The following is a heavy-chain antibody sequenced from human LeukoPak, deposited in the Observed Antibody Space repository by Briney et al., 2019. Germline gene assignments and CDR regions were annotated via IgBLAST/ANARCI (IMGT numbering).Heavy chain of an antibody. J-gene: IGHJ4*02. CDR2: ISAYNGNT. Sequence: ASVKVSCKASGYTFTSYGISWVRQAPGQGLEWMGWISAYNGNTNYAQKLQGRVTMTTDTSTSTAYMELRSLRSDDTAVYYCARVPKAAGIHYFDYWGQGTLVTVSS. CDR3: ARVPKAAGIHYFDY. CDR1: GYTFTSYG. V-gene: IGHV1-18*01. D-gene: IGHD6-13*01.